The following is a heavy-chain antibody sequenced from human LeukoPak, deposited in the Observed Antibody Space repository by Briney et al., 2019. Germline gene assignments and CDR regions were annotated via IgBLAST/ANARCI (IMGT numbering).Heavy chain of an antibody. CDR1: GYTFGSYY. D-gene: IGHD3-3*01. J-gene: IGHJ4*02. V-gene: IGHV1-18*01. CDR2: ISGYNGNT. Sequence: ASVKVSRKAYGYTFGSYYISWARQAPGQGLEWMGWISGYNGNTNYAQRFQDRITMTVDKSTTTVYMELNSPRLDDTAVCYCARTHDFWATRKGDYFDPWGQGTLVTVSS. CDR3: ARTHDFWATRKGDYFDP.